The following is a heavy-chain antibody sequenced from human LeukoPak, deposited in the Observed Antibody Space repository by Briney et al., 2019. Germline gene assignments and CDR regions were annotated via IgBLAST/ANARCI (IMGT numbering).Heavy chain of an antibody. V-gene: IGHV3-30*18. D-gene: IGHD3-10*01. CDR3: AKDVYDSGRTQYDHYYGMDA. J-gene: IGHJ6*02. CDR1: GFTFSSHG. Sequence: GGSLRLSCAASGFTFSSHGMHWVRQPPGKGLEWVAVVSYDGRNRYADSVKGRFTMSRDDSKNTLYLEMNSLRVADTAVYYCAKDVYDSGRTQYDHYYGMDAWGQGTTVTVSS. CDR2: VSYDGRNR.